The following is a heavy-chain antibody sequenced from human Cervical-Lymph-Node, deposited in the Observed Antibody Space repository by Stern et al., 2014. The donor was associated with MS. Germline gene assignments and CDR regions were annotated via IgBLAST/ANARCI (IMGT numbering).Heavy chain of an antibody. CDR1: GFSFGTSW. V-gene: IGHV3-7*01. J-gene: IGHJ4*02. D-gene: IGHD2/OR15-2a*01. CDR2: IRQDGYDK. Sequence: VHLVESGGGLVQPGGSLRLSCVASGFSFGTSWMHWVRQAPGRGLEWVANIRQDGYDKFYVDSVKGRFTISRDNARNSLYLQMNSLTVADTAVYYCARDRRAFLDYWGQGTHVAVSS. CDR3: ARDRRAFLDY.